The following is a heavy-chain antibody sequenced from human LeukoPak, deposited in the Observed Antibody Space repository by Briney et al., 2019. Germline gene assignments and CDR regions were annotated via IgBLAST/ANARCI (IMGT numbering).Heavy chain of an antibody. Sequence: GGSLRLSCVASGFTFSSYGMHWVRQASGKGPEWVGRIRSKANNYATAYAASVKGRFTISRDDSKNTAYLQMNSLKTEDTAVYYCARRRVEMAAITEANWLDTWGQGTLVTVSS. D-gene: IGHD5-24*01. CDR3: ARRRVEMAAITEANWLDT. CDR1: GFTFSSYG. V-gene: IGHV3-73*01. J-gene: IGHJ5*02. CDR2: IRSKANNYAT.